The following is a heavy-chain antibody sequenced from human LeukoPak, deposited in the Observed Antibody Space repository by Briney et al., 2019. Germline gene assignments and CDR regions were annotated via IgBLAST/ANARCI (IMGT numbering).Heavy chain of an antibody. J-gene: IGHJ6*03. V-gene: IGHV1-2*02. Sequence: GGSLRLSCAASGFTFTGYYMHWVRQAPGQGLEWMGWINPNSGGTNYAQKFQGRVTMTRDTSISTAYMELSRLRSDDTAVYYCARDPHDFWSGYYQNYYYYYMDVWGKGTTVTVSS. CDR1: GFTFTGYY. D-gene: IGHD3-3*01. CDR2: INPNSGGT. CDR3: ARDPHDFWSGYYQNYYYYYMDV.